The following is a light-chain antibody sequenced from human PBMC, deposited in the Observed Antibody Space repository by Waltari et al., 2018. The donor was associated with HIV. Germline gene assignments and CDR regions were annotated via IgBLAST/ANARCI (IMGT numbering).Light chain of an antibody. Sequence: SYELTQPPSVSVSPGQTASITCPGDKLGAKYVSWYQQHSGQSPVLIIYQDNRRPSGIPERFAGSNSGNTGTLTIRGTQAIDEADYYCQAWDRDTAVFGGRTKLTVL. J-gene: IGLJ2*01. CDR2: QDN. CDR1: KLGAKY. CDR3: QAWDRDTAV. V-gene: IGLV3-1*01.